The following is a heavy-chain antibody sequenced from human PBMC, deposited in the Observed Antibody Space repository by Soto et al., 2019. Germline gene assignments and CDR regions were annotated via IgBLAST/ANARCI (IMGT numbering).Heavy chain of an antibody. CDR2: INVSSGNT. CDR1: GYTFTSYY. J-gene: IGHJ6*02. Sequence: GASVKASCKASGYTFTSYYMHWVRQAPGQRLEWIGIINVSSGNTNYAQKFQERVTITRDMSTSTAYMELSSLRSEDTAVYYCAASFYDFWSGYYKHYYYYYGMDVWGQGTTVTVSS. V-gene: IGHV1-46*01. CDR3: AASFYDFWSGYYKHYYYYYGMDV. D-gene: IGHD3-3*01.